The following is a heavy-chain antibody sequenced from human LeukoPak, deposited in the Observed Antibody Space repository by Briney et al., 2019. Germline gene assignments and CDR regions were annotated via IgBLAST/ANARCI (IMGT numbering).Heavy chain of an antibody. CDR1: GFTFRRDA. Sequence: PGGSLRLSCAASGFTFRRDAISWVRQAPEKGLEWVSAISGSGTSTYYADSVKGRSTFSRDNSKNTLDLQMNSLRAEDTAVYYCAKGRAYNNWWSFDYWGQGTLVTVSS. J-gene: IGHJ4*02. CDR3: AKGRAYNNWWSFDY. V-gene: IGHV3-23*01. CDR2: ISGSGTST. D-gene: IGHD2-8*02.